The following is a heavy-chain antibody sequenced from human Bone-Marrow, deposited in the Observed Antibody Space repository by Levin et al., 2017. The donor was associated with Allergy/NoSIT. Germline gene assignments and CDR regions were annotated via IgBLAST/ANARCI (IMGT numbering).Heavy chain of an antibody. V-gene: IGHV3-30*03. Sequence: GESLKISCTASGLTFTDYGVHWVRQAPDKGLEWVAIITSDGSHKYYADSVRGRFTISRDNSRNTVYLQMNSLRVEDTAVYFCAALGSFDYWGLGTLVTVSS. J-gene: IGHJ4*02. CDR3: AALGSFDY. D-gene: IGHD3-16*01. CDR2: ITSDGSHK. CDR1: GLTFTDYG.